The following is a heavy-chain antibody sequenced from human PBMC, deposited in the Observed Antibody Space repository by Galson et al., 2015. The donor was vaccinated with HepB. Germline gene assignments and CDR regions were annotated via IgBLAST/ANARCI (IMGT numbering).Heavy chain of an antibody. CDR1: GFTFTNAW. D-gene: IGHD4-17*01. V-gene: IGHV3-15*04. Sequence: SLRLSCAASGFTFTNAWMSWVRQAPGKGLEWVGRIGSKLDGGTQDYAAPVKGRFIISRDDSKNTLFLQMNRLKTEDTAMYFCTTVDLSFGYGDEVDWGQGTLVTVSS. CDR2: IGSKLDGGTQ. J-gene: IGHJ4*02. CDR3: TTVDLSFGYGDEVD.